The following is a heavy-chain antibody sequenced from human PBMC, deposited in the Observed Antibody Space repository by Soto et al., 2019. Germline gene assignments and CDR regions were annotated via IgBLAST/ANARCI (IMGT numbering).Heavy chain of an antibody. D-gene: IGHD3-9*01. CDR1: GGSFSGYY. CDR2: INHSGST. Sequence: SETLSLTCAVYGGSFSGYYWSWIRQPPGKGLEWIGEINHSGSTNYNPSLKSRVTISVDTSKNQFSLKLSSVTAADTAVYYCARGQLRYVDWLSQGGYYYYGMDVWGQGTTVTVSS. V-gene: IGHV4-34*01. CDR3: ARGQLRYVDWLSQGGYYYYGMDV. J-gene: IGHJ6*02.